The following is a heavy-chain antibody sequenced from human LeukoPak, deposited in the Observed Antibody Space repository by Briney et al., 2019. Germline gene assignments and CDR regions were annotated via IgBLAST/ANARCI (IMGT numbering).Heavy chain of an antibody. Sequence: GGSLRLSCAASGFTVSRHWMSWVRQAPGKGLEWVASIKQDGSEKYYVDSVKGRLTISRDNAKNSLYLQMNSLRAEDTAVYYCARVPSGFDPWGQGTLVTVSS. CDR3: ARVPSGFDP. V-gene: IGHV3-7*01. CDR2: IKQDGSEK. CDR1: GFTVSRHW. J-gene: IGHJ5*02.